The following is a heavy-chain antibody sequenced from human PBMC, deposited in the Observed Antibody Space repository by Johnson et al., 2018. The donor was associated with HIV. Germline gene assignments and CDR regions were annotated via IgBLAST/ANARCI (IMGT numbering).Heavy chain of an antibody. D-gene: IGHD6-13*01. CDR1: GITFSSSG. V-gene: IGHV3-15*05. J-gene: IGHJ3*02. Sequence: VYLVESGGGVVQPGGSLRLSCAASGITFSSSGMNWVRQAPGKGLKWVGRIKSKTDGGTKDYTAPVKGRFTISRDDSKNTLYLQMNSLKIEDTAVYYCTTYSIIHAFDIWGQGTMVTVSS. CDR3: TTYSIIHAFDI. CDR2: IKSKTDGGTK.